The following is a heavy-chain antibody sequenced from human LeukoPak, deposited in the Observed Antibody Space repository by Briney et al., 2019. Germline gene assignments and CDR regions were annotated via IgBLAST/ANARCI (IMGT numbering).Heavy chain of an antibody. V-gene: IGHV1-18*01. CDR3: ARSGSARANYDTDYFDY. Sequence: SVKVSCRASGYTFTSYGISWVRQAPGQGLEWMGWISAYNGNTNYAQKLQGRVTMTTDTSTSTAYMELRSLRSDDTAVYYCARSGSARANYDTDYFDYWGQGTLVTVSS. J-gene: IGHJ4*02. CDR1: GYTFTSYG. D-gene: IGHD3-9*01. CDR2: ISAYNGNT.